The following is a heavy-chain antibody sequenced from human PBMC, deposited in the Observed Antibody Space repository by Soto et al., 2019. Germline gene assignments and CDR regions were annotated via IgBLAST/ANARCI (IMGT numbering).Heavy chain of an antibody. CDR3: ARARGNYFDY. CDR2: IYYTGTT. J-gene: IGHJ4*02. CDR1: GDSISSFY. D-gene: IGHD6-13*01. V-gene: IGHV4-59*01. Sequence: PSETLSLTCTVSGDSISSFYWSWIRQPPGKGLEWIGKIYYTGTTNYSPSLKGRVTMSVHTSKKQVSLKLSSVTAADTAVYYCARARGNYFDYWGQGTLVTVSS.